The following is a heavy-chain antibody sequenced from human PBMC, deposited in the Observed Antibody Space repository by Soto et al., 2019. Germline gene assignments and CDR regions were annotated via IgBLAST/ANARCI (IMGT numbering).Heavy chain of an antibody. Sequence: SETLSLTCTVSGVSISSYYWSWIRQRAGKGLEWIGRIYTSGSTNYNPSLKSRVTMSVDTSKNQFSLKLSSVTAADTAVYYCARDYYDDSSGYYSYFDYWGQGTLVTVSS. J-gene: IGHJ4*02. CDR3: ARDYYDDSSGYYSYFDY. CDR1: GVSISSYY. D-gene: IGHD3-22*01. V-gene: IGHV4-4*07. CDR2: IYTSGST.